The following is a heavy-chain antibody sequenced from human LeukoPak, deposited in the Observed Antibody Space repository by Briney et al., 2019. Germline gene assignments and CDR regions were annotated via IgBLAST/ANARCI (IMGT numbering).Heavy chain of an antibody. D-gene: IGHD5-24*01. CDR2: ISHIGST. J-gene: IGHJ5*02. Sequence: SETLSLTCAVYGGSFSGYYWGWIRQPPGKGLEWIGSISHIGSTYYNPSLKSRVIISVDTSKNQFSLKLTSVTAADTAVYCCSRKMATVDHWGQGTLVTVSS. V-gene: IGHV4-38-2*01. CDR3: SRKMATVDH. CDR1: GGSFSGYY.